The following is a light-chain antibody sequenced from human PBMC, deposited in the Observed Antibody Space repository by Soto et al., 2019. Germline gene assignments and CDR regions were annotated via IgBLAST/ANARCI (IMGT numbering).Light chain of an antibody. CDR1: SSNIGAGYD. Sequence: QSVLTQPPSVSGAPGQRVTISCTGSSSNIGAGYDVHWYQQLPGTAPKLLIYGNSNRPSGVPDRFSGSKSGTSASLAITGXXXXXXXXXYXQSYDSSLSGHVVFGGGTKLTVL. CDR3: QSYDSSLSGHVV. CDR2: GNS. V-gene: IGLV1-40*01. J-gene: IGLJ2*01.